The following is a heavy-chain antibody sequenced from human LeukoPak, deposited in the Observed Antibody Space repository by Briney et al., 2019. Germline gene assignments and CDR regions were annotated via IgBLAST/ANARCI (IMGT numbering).Heavy chain of an antibody. CDR3: ARELVGALSSFDY. J-gene: IGHJ4*02. CDR1: GFTFSTYT. CDR2: ISTSSDYI. V-gene: IGHV3-21*01. D-gene: IGHD1-26*01. Sequence: GGALRLSCTASGFTFSTYTMNWVRQAPGKGLEWVSSISTSSDYIYYADSVKGRFTISRDNAKSSLYLQMNSLRAKDTAVYYCARELVGALSSFDYWGQGTLVTVSS.